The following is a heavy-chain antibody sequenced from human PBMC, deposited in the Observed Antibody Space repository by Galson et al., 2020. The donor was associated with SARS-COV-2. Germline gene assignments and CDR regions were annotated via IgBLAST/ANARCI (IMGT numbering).Heavy chain of an antibody. CDR3: AKNLVRAIITN. J-gene: IGHJ4*02. D-gene: IGHD3-10*01. Sequence: GESLKISCKASGYSFTDFAIYWVRQAPGQGLEYMGWINTRNGVTKYSQNFQGRLTISTDTSASTAHMELTGLRSEDTAVYYCAKNLVRAIITNWGQGTLVTVSS. V-gene: IGHV1-3*04. CDR2: INTRNGVT. CDR1: GYSFTDFA.